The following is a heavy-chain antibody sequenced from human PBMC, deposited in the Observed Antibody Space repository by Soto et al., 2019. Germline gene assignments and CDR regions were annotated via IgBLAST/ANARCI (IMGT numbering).Heavy chain of an antibody. J-gene: IGHJ4*02. CDR2: INSDGTDS. CDR1: GFDFEDFA. Sequence: LILSYAAAGFDFEDFAMHWGRQAPGKGLEWVSLINSDGTDSYYMDSVRGRFTISRDNGKNSLYLQMDRLRPEDTAFYFCAKALYYYDSSPLGHWGQGTLVTVSS. V-gene: IGHV3-43D*04. D-gene: IGHD3-22*01. CDR3: AKALYYYDSSPLGH.